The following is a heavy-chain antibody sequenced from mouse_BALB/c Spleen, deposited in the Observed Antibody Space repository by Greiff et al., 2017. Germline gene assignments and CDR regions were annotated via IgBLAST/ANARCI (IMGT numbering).Heavy chain of an antibody. CDR1: GYTFTSYW. V-gene: IGHV1S81*02. J-gene: IGHJ4*01. CDR3: ARWGMDY. Sequence: QVQLKEPGAELVKPGASVKLSCKASGYTFTSYWMHWVKQRPGQGLEWVGEINPSNGRTNYNEKFKSKATLTVDKSSSTAYMQLSSLTSEDSAVYYCARWGMDYWGQGTSVTVSS. CDR2: INPSNGRT.